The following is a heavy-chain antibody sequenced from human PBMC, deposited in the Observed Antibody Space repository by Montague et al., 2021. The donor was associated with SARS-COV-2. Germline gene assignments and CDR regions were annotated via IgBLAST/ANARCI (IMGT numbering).Heavy chain of an antibody. CDR3: ARIRDYDILTGSYSGFDY. J-gene: IGHJ4*02. CDR2: XDWDDDK. V-gene: IGHV2-70*01. CDR1: GFSLSTSGMC. Sequence: PALVKPTQTPTLTCTFSGFSLSTSGMCVSWIRQPPGKALEWLALXDWDDDKYYSTSLKTRLTISEDTSKNQVVLTMTNMDTVDTATYYCARIRDYDILTGSYSGFDYWGQGTLVTVSS. D-gene: IGHD3-9*01.